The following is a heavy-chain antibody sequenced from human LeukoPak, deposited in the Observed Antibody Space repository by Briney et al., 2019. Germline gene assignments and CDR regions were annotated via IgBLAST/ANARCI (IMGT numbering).Heavy chain of an antibody. CDR3: ARDLRSTDDSY. J-gene: IGHJ4*02. CDR1: GFTFRSYA. Sequence: PGGSLRLSCAASGFTFRSYALHWVRQAPGKGLEWVALISYDGSNKNYADSVKGRFTISRDNAKNSLYLQMNSLRAEDTAVYYCARDLRSTDDSYWGQGTLVTVSS. CDR2: ISYDGSNK. V-gene: IGHV3-30*04. D-gene: IGHD2-2*01.